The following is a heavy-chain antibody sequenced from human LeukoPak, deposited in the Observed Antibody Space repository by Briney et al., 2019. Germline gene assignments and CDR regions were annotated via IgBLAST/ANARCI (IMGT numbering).Heavy chain of an antibody. D-gene: IGHD5-18*01. CDR3: ARTTEGGYTYDYFYYYYMDV. Sequence: SETLSLTCAVYGGSFSGYYWSWIRQPPGKGLEWIGEINNSGSTNYNPSLKRRFTISVHTPKNQCSLKLSSVTAADTAVYYCARTTEGGYTYDYFYYYYMDVWRKGTTVTIPS. CDR1: GGSFSGYY. V-gene: IGHV4-34*01. CDR2: INNSGST. J-gene: IGHJ6*03.